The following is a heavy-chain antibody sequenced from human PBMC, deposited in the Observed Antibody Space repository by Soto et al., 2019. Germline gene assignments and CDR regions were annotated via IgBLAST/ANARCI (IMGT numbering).Heavy chain of an antibody. CDR2: IIPIFGTA. CDR3: ARVFRGGRSWYRDYYYGMDV. V-gene: IGHV1-69*01. D-gene: IGHD6-13*01. Sequence: QVQLVQSGAEVKKPGSSVKVSCKASGGTFSSYAISWVRQAPGQGLEWMGGIIPIFGTANYAQKFQGRVKITADEPTSAAYMELSGLRSADTAVYDCARVFRGGRSWYRDYYYGMDVWGQGTTVTVSS. CDR1: GGTFSSYA. J-gene: IGHJ6*02.